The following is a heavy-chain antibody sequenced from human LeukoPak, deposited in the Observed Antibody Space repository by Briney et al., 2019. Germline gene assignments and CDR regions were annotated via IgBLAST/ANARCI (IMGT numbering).Heavy chain of an antibody. CDR1: GASITNYY. V-gene: IGHV4-4*07. CDR2: IYPSGST. Sequence: PSETLSLTCTVSGASITNYYWSWIRQSAGKGLEWIGRIYPSGSTHSNPSLKSRVTMSLDTSKNQFSLGLSSVTAADTAVYYCARVRPNWNDWTFDYWGQGTLVTVSS. CDR3: ARVRPNWNDWTFDY. D-gene: IGHD1-1*01. J-gene: IGHJ4*02.